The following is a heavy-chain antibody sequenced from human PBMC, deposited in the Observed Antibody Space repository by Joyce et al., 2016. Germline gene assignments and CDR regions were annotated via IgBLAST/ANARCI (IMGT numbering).Heavy chain of an antibody. D-gene: IGHD2-15*01. CDR1: GYNFTNFW. CDR3: ARHSSVEALGY. Sequence: EVQLVQSGAEVKKPGESLMISCQASGYNFTNFWISWVRQMPGKGREWRGNIEATDSYTYHGPSFQGNITMSVDKSISTAYLRWSSLKASDTAIYYCARHSSVEALGYWGQGTLVTVSS. J-gene: IGHJ4*02. CDR2: IEATDSYT. V-gene: IGHV5-10-1*01.